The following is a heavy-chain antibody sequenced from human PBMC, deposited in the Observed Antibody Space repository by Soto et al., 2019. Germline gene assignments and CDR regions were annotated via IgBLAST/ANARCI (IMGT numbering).Heavy chain of an antibody. Sequence: WGSLRLSCAASGFIFISYEINFFRHAPGKGLEWVSYISISGTTIYYADSVKGRFTISRDNAKNSLDLQMNSLRVEDTAVYYCVRDSDYTNHFDYWGQGTLVTVSS. CDR1: GFIFISYE. CDR3: VRDSDYTNHFDY. V-gene: IGHV3-48*03. D-gene: IGHD4-4*01. CDR2: ISISGTTI. J-gene: IGHJ4*02.